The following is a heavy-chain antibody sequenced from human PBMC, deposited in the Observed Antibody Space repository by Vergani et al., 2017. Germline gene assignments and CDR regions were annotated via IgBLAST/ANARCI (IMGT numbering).Heavy chain of an antibody. CDR1: GFTFSSYG. CDR2: ISYDGSNK. Sequence: QVQLVESGGGVVQPGRSLRLSCAASGFTFSSYGMHWVRQAPGKGLEWVAVISYDGSNKYYADSVKGRFTISRDNSKNTLYLQMNSLRAEDTAVYYCARAYGRYDWFDYWCQRTLVTVSS. D-gene: IGHD1-20*01. CDR3: ARAYGRYDWFDY. J-gene: IGHJ4*01. V-gene: IGHV3-30*03.